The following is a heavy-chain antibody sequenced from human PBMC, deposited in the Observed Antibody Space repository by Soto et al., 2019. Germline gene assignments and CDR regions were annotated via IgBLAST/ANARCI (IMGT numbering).Heavy chain of an antibody. CDR1: GFTFSSYA. Sequence: QVQLVESGGGVVQPGRSLRLSCAASGFTFSSYAMHWVRQAPGKGLEWVAVISYDGSNKYYADYVKGGFNIYRDNTKNTLYLQMNSLRAEDTAVYYCARAYECDYFDYWGQGTVVTVSS. V-gene: IGHV3-30-3*01. CDR3: ARAYECDYFDY. CDR2: ISYDGSNK. D-gene: IGHD3-16*01. J-gene: IGHJ4*02.